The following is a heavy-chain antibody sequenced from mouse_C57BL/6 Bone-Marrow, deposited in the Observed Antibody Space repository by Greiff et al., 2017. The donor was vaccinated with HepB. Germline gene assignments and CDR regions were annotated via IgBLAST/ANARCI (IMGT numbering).Heavy chain of an antibody. Sequence: EVKLMESGGGLVQPGGSMKLSCAASGFTFSDAWMDWVRQSPEKGLEWVAEIRNKANNHATYYAESVKGRFTISRDDSKSSVYLQMNSLRAEDTGIYYCTSIYYDYDGGGFDYWGQGTTLTVSS. CDR3: TSIYYDYDGGGFDY. J-gene: IGHJ2*01. CDR1: GFTFSDAW. D-gene: IGHD2-4*01. V-gene: IGHV6-6*01. CDR2: IRNKANNHAT.